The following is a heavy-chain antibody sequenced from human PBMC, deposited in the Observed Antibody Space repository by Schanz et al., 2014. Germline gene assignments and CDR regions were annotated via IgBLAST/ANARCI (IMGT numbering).Heavy chain of an antibody. D-gene: IGHD3-10*01. J-gene: IGHJ3*02. CDR1: GFTFSSYG. V-gene: IGHV3-23*04. Sequence: EVQLVESGGGVVQPGRSLRLSCAASGFTFSSYGMHWVRQARGKGLEWVSAMNESHSTIYYADSVRGRFTISRDNSKNTLYLQMNSLRAEDTAVYYCAKGRFGELSAFDIWGQGTMVTVSS. CDR2: MNESHSTI. CDR3: AKGRFGELSAFDI.